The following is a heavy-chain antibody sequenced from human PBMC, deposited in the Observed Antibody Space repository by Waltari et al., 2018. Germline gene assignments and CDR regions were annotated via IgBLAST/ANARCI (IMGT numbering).Heavy chain of an antibody. CDR2: ISSSSSYI. Sequence: EVQLVESGGGLVKPGGSLSLSCGASGVISSSYSMNWVRPALGKGREWVSSISSSSSYIYYADSVKGRFTISRDNAKNSLYLQMNSLRAEDTAVYYCARARALEPPDYWGQGTLVTVSS. V-gene: IGHV3-21*01. CDR3: ARARALEPPDY. CDR1: GVISSSYS. J-gene: IGHJ4*02.